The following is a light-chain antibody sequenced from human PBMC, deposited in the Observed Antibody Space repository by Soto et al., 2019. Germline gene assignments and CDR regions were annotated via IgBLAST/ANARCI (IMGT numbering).Light chain of an antibody. CDR2: GAS. CDR1: QSISTY. CDR3: QQSYTTPWT. V-gene: IGKV1-39*01. Sequence: DIQMTQSPSSLSSSVGDRVTITCRASQSISTYLNWYQQKPGKAPKVLLYGASILQTGVPSRFSGSGSGTDFTLTIRSLQPEDSETYYCQQSYTTPWTFGKGTK. J-gene: IGKJ1*01.